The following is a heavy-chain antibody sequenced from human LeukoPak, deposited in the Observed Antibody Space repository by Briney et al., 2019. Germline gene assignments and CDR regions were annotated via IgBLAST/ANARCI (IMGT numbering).Heavy chain of an antibody. D-gene: IGHD2-15*01. CDR2: ISGSGGST. V-gene: IGHV3-23*01. CDR1: GFTFSSYA. J-gene: IGHJ5*02. Sequence: PGGSLRLSCAASGFTFSSYAMSWVRQAPGKGLEWASAISGSGGSTYYADSVKGRFTISRDNSKNTLYLQMNSLRAEDTAVYYCARDPSSVVVVAALQNWFDPWGQGTLVTVSS. CDR3: ARDPSSVVVVAALQNWFDP.